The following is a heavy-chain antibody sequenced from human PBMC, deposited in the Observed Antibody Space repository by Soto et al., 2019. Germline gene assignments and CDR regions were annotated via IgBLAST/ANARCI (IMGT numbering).Heavy chain of an antibody. CDR3: AKDSYLGPGYSSSWDY. Sequence: EVQLVESGGGLVQPGRSLRLSCAASGFTFDDYAMHWVRQAPGKGLEWVSGISWNSGSIGYADSVKGRFTISRDNAKNSLYLQMNSLRAEDTALYYCAKDSYLGPGYSSSWDYWGQGTLVTVSS. CDR2: ISWNSGSI. CDR1: GFTFDDYA. D-gene: IGHD6-13*01. V-gene: IGHV3-9*01. J-gene: IGHJ4*02.